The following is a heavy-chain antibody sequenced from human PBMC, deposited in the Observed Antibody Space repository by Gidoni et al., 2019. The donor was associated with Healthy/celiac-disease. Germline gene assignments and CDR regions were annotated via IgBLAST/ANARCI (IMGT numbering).Heavy chain of an antibody. J-gene: IGHJ6*02. D-gene: IGHD2-2*01. V-gene: IGHV4-34*01. Sequence: QVQLQQWGAGLLKPSETLSLTCAVYGGSFSGYYWSWIRQPPGKGLEWIGEINHSGSTNYNPSLKSRVTISVDTSKNQFSLKLSSVTAADTAVYYCARPLLYCSSTSCYGMDVWGQGTTVTVSS. CDR3: ARPLLYCSSTSCYGMDV. CDR2: INHSGST. CDR1: GGSFSGYY.